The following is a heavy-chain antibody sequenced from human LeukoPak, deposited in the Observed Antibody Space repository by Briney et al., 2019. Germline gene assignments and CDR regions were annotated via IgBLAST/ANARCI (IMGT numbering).Heavy chain of an antibody. V-gene: IGHV4-34*01. D-gene: IGHD3-22*01. CDR2: INHRGST. J-gene: IGHJ4*02. Sequence: SETLSLTCAVYGGSFSGYYWSWIRQPPGKGLEWIGEINHRGSTNYNPSLKSRVTISVDTSKNQFSLKLSSVTAADTAVYYCARGNSGYFNYFDYWGQGTLVTVSS. CDR1: GGSFSGYY. CDR3: ARGNSGYFNYFDY.